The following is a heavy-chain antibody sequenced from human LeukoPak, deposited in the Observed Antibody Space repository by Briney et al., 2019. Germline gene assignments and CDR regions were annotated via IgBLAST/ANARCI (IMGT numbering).Heavy chain of an antibody. J-gene: IGHJ1*01. CDR3: ARGPRGAAAGRYFQH. D-gene: IGHD6-13*01. CDR1: GGSISSGGYY. Sequence: SQTLSLTCTVSGGSISSGGYYWSWIRQHPGKGLEWIGYIYYSGSTYYNPSLKSRVTISVDTSKNQFSLKLSSVTAADTAVYYCARGPRGAAAGRYFQHWGQGTLVTVSS. CDR2: IYYSGST. V-gene: IGHV4-31*03.